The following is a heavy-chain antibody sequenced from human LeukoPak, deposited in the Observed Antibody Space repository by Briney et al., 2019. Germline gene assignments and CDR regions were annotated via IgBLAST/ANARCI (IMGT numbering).Heavy chain of an antibody. D-gene: IGHD6-13*01. CDR3: AKDTLYSSSWYVRGWFDP. J-gene: IGHJ5*02. CDR2: ISGSGGST. Sequence: PGGSLRLSCAASGFTFSSYAMSWVRQAPGKGLEWVSAISGSGGSTYYADSVKGRFTISRDNSKNTLYLQMNSLRAEDTAVYYCAKDTLYSSSWYVRGWFDPWGQGTLVTVSS. V-gene: IGHV3-23*01. CDR1: GFTFSSYA.